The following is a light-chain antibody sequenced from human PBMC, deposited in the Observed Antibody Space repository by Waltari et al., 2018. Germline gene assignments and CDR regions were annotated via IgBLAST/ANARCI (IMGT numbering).Light chain of an antibody. CDR2: DVT. CDR1: SSDVGGYKY. Sequence: QSALTQPRSVSGSPGQSVTISCPGTSSDVGGYKYCSWYQQHPGKAPRLMISDVTQRPSGVPGRFSGSKSGTTASLTISGLQAEDEAEYYCCSYAGGSYVFGTGTKVTVL. J-gene: IGLJ1*01. CDR3: CSYAGGSYV. V-gene: IGLV2-11*01.